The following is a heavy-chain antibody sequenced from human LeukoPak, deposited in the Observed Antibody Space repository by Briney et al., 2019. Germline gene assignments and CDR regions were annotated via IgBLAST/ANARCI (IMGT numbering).Heavy chain of an antibody. CDR2: IYSSGNA. V-gene: IGHV4-59*08. CDR1: GGSISDYY. D-gene: IGHD1-1*01. Sequence: SETLSLTCAVSGGSISDYYWSWIQQPPGKGLEWIAYIYSSGNANYNPSFKSRVTISVDTSRNQFSLKLTSVAAADTAIYYCARQPSGTAAFDIWGQGTMVIVSS. J-gene: IGHJ3*02. CDR3: ARQPSGTAAFDI.